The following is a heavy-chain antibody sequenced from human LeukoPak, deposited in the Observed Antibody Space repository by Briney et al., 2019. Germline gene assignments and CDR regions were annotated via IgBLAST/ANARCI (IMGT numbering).Heavy chain of an antibody. D-gene: IGHD5-12*01. CDR3: ARIMTWLRDLDY. Sequence: ESGPALVNPTETLTLTCTVSGFSLSHTRMGVSWIRQPPGKALEWLAHIFSNDEKSYSTSLKSRLSISKDTSKSQVVLTMTNMDPVDTATYYCARIMTWLRDLDYWGQGTLVTVSS. J-gene: IGHJ4*02. CDR2: IFSNDEK. CDR1: GFSLSHTRMG. V-gene: IGHV2-26*01.